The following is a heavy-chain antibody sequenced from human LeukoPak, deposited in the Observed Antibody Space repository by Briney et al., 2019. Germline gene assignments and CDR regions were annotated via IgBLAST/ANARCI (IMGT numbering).Heavy chain of an antibody. CDR2: INHSGST. V-gene: IGHV4-34*01. Sequence: SETLSLTCAVYGGSFSGYYWSWIRQPPGKGLEWIGEINHSGSTNYNPSLKSRVTISVDTSKNQFSLKLSSVTAADTAVYYCARAFRNRTTVTFLYYFDYWGQGTLVTVSS. CDR3: ARAFRNRTTVTFLYYFDY. CDR1: GGSFSGYY. J-gene: IGHJ4*02. D-gene: IGHD4-17*01.